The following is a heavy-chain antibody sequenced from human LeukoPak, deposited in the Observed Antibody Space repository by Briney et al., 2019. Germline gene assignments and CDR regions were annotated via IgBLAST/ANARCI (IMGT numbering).Heavy chain of an antibody. J-gene: IGHJ4*02. D-gene: IGHD5-18*01. Sequence: SETLSLTCTVSGGSINGYYWTWIRLPPGKELEWIGYMYYSGSTNYNSSLKSRVTMSVDTPKNQFSLKLSSVTAADTAVYYCAREGGYSYGSFDYWGQGTLVTVSS. CDR2: MYYSGST. V-gene: IGHV4-59*01. CDR3: AREGGYSYGSFDY. CDR1: GGSINGYY.